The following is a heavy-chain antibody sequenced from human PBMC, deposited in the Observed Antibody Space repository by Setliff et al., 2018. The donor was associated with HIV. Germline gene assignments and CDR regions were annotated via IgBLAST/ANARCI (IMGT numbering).Heavy chain of an antibody. Sequence: GESLKISCAASGFTFSSYWMSWVRQAPGEGLEWVANIKEDGSEKYHVDSVKGRFTISRDNAKNSLYLQMNSLRAEDTAVYYCVRDGPPRGAFDVWGQGTLVTVSS. D-gene: IGHD3-10*01. CDR1: GFTFSSYW. CDR3: VRDGPPRGAFDV. J-gene: IGHJ3*01. CDR2: IKEDGSEK. V-gene: IGHV3-7*03.